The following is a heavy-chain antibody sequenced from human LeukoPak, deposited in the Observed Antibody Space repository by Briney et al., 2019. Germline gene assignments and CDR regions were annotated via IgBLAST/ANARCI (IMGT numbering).Heavy chain of an antibody. Sequence: GRSLRLSCAASGFTFSSYAMHWVRQAPGKGLEWVAVISYDGSNKYYADSVKGRFTISRDNSKSTLYLQMNSLRAEDTAVYYCARLYGSGSFYSGMSLNWFDPWGQGTLVTVSS. V-gene: IGHV3-30*04. J-gene: IGHJ5*02. CDR1: GFTFSSYA. CDR3: ARLYGSGSFYSGMSLNWFDP. D-gene: IGHD3-10*01. CDR2: ISYDGSNK.